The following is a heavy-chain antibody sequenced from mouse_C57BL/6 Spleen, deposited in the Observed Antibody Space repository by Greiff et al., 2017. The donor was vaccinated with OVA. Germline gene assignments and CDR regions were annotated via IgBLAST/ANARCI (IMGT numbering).Heavy chain of an antibody. CDR2: LEPSDSYT. CDR3: ARGDYGSSYGFAY. Sequence: VQLQQPGAELVKPGASVKLSCKASGYTFTSYWMQWVKQRPGQGLEWIGELEPSDSYTNSNQKFKGKATLTVDTYSSTAYMQRSILTSENSAVYYCARGDYGSSYGFAYWGQGTLVTVSA. J-gene: IGHJ3*01. CDR1: GYTFTSYW. D-gene: IGHD1-1*01. V-gene: IGHV1-50*01.